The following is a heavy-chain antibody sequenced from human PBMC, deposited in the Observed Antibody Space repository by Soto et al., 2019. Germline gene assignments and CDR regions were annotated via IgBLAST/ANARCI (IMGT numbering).Heavy chain of an antibody. CDR3: AKDPEWELPKYYFDY. CDR2: ISGSGGST. Sequence: PGGSLRLSCAASGITFRNYAMSWVRQAPGKGLEWVSTISGSGGSTYYADSVKGRFTISRDNSKNTLYLQMNGLRAEDTAVYYCAKDPEWELPKYYFDYWGQGTLVTVSS. D-gene: IGHD1-26*01. J-gene: IGHJ4*02. V-gene: IGHV3-23*01. CDR1: GITFRNYA.